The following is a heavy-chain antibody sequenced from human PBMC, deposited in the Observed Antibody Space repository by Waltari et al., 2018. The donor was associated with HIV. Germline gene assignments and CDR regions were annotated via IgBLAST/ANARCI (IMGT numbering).Heavy chain of an antibody. CDR1: GGTFNTYG. J-gene: IGHJ4*02. Sequence: QVQLVQSGAEVKKPGSSVKVSCKSSGGTFNTYGINWVRQAPGQGLEWMGGICPVLGKTNDAQKFQGRVTITADTSTNTVYLVLSSLRSEDTAVYYCARDRGDYHEPPFDYWGQGTQVTVSS. V-gene: IGHV1-69*06. D-gene: IGHD4-17*01. CDR3: ARDRGDYHEPPFDY. CDR2: ICPVLGKT.